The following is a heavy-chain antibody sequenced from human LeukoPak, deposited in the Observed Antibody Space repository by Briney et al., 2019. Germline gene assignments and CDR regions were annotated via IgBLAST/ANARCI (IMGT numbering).Heavy chain of an antibody. Sequence: GESLKIFCKGSGYSFTSYWIGWVRQISGKGLGWVGIIYPGDSDTRYSPSFQGQVTISADKSISTAYLQWSSLKASDTAMYYCARWGSYYFDYWGQGTLVTVSS. D-gene: IGHD3-16*01. J-gene: IGHJ4*02. V-gene: IGHV5-51*01. CDR3: ARWGSYYFDY. CDR1: GYSFTSYW. CDR2: IYPGDSDT.